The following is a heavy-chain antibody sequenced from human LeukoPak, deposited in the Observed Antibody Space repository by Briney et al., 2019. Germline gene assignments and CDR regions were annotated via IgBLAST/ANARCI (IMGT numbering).Heavy chain of an antibody. Sequence: GGSLRLSCAASGFTFSSYGMHWVRQAPGKGLEWVAVISYDGSNKYYADSVKGRFTISRDNSKNTLYLQMNSLRAEDTAVYYCAKAGESYQLLYCFDYWGQGTLVTVSS. V-gene: IGHV3-30*18. J-gene: IGHJ4*02. D-gene: IGHD2-2*02. CDR3: AKAGESYQLLYCFDY. CDR2: ISYDGSNK. CDR1: GFTFSSYG.